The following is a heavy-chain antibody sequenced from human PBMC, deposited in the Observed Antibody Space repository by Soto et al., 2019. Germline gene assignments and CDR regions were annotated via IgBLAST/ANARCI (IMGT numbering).Heavy chain of an antibody. V-gene: IGHV3-11*06. J-gene: IGHJ5*02. CDR3: TRDSQSGGFDP. Sequence: QVQLVESGGGLVKPGGSLRLSCAASGFTFSDYYMSWIRQAPGKGLEWVSYISSSSSYTNYADSVKGRFTISRDHPKNALYLQMNSLRAEDTAVYYCTRDSQSGGFDPWGQGTLVTVSS. CDR1: GFTFSDYY. D-gene: IGHD1-26*01. CDR2: ISSSSSYT.